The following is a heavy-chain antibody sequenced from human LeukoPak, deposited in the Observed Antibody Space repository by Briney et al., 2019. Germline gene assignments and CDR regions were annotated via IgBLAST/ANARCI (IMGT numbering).Heavy chain of an antibody. CDR3: ASSIRRPYYFDY. J-gene: IGHJ4*02. CDR2: IYHSGST. V-gene: IGHV4-30-2*01. D-gene: IGHD3-16*01. CDR1: GGSISSGGYS. Sequence: PSETLSLTCAVSGGSISSGGYSWSWIRQPPGKGLEWIGYIYHSGSTYYNPSLKSRVTISVDRSKNQFSLKLSSVTAADTAVYYCASSIRRPYYFDYWGQGTLVTVSS.